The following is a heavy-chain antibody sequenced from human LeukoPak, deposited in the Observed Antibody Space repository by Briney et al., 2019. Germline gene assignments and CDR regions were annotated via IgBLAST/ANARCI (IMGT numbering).Heavy chain of an antibody. CDR3: GREIQAPGKTLEY. CDR1: GFTFSSYS. J-gene: IGHJ4*02. CDR2: ISSSSSTI. V-gene: IGHV3-48*01. Sequence: GGSLRLSCAASGFTFSSYSMNWVRQAPGKGLEWVSYISSSSSTIYYADSVKGRFTISRDNAKNSLYLQMNSLRAEDTAVYYCGREIQAPGKTLEYWGQGTLVTVSS.